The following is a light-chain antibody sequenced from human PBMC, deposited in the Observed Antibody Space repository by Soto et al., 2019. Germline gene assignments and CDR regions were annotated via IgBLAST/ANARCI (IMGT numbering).Light chain of an antibody. CDR1: QSVRSN. J-gene: IGKJ5*01. CDR2: GAT. Sequence: EKVMTQSPVTLSVSPGERATLSCRASQSVRSNLAWYQQKPGQAPRLLIYGATTRATGIPARFSGSGSGTDFSLTIRGLKPEEFAVYYCQQRSNWPITFGQGTRLEIK. V-gene: IGKV3-15*01. CDR3: QQRSNWPIT.